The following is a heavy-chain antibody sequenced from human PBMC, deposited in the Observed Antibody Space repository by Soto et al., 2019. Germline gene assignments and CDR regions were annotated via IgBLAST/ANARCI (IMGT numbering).Heavy chain of an antibody. Sequence: QVQLVQSGAEVKKPGASVKVSCKASGYTFTSYGISWVRQAPGQGLEWMGWISAYNGNTNYAQKLQGRVTMTTDTPTGKAYMELGSLGSDDTAVYYCARGGDCSGGSCYHPWDMDVWGKGTTVTVSS. CDR2: ISAYNGNT. V-gene: IGHV1-18*01. CDR1: GYTFTSYG. CDR3: ARGGDCSGGSCYHPWDMDV. D-gene: IGHD2-15*01. J-gene: IGHJ6*03.